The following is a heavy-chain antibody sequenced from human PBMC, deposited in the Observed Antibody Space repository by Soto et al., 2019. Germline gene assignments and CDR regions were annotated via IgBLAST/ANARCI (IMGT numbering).Heavy chain of an antibody. V-gene: IGHV4-39*01. CDR2: FFIGGNT. Sequence: SETLSLTCTVSGGSISSSTYYWGWMRQPPGKGLEWIASFFIGGNTYYNPSLKSRVTISVDTSKNQFSLKLSSVTAADTAVYYRAIYGGNSVYFDYSGQGTLVTVSS. CDR3: AIYGGNSVYFDY. CDR1: GGSISSSTYY. J-gene: IGHJ4*02. D-gene: IGHD4-17*01.